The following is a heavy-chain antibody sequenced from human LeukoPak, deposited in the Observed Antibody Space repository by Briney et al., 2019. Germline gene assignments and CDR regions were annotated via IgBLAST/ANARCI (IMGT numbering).Heavy chain of an antibody. Sequence: TGGSLRLSCAASGFIFSHHGMHWVRQPPGQGLEWVAVIWSDGTNRFYADSVKGRFTISRDNSQNTVFLQMDSLRVKDTAIYYCARDAQRGFDYSNSLKYWGHGTLVTVSS. V-gene: IGHV3-33*01. J-gene: IGHJ4*01. CDR3: ARDAQRGFDYSNSLKY. CDR2: IWSDGTNR. CDR1: GFIFSHHG. D-gene: IGHD4-11*01.